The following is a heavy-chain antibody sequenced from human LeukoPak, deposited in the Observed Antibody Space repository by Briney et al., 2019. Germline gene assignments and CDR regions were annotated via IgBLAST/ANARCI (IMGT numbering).Heavy chain of an antibody. CDR1: GFTFSSYS. CDR2: ISSAGTYI. Sequence: TGGSLRLSCAASGFTFSSYSMNWVRQAPGKGLEWVSTISSAGTYIYYADSVKGRFTISRDDGNNSLYLQMNSLRAEDTAVYYCARSASGYDYWGQGTLVTVSS. D-gene: IGHD5-12*01. J-gene: IGHJ4*02. V-gene: IGHV3-21*01. CDR3: ARSASGYDY.